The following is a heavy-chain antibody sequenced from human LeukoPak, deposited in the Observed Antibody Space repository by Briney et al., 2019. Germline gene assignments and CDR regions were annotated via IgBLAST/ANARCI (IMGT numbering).Heavy chain of an antibody. CDR1: GFTFSSYG. Sequence: PGRSLRLSCAASGFTFSSYGMHWVRQAPGEGLEWVAVISYDGSNKYYADSVKGRFTISRDNSKNTLYLQINSLRAEDTAVYYCAKIKRDRYSGYDLARGPADYWGRGTLVTVSS. CDR2: ISYDGSNK. CDR3: AKIKRDRYSGYDLARGPADY. V-gene: IGHV3-30*18. D-gene: IGHD5-12*01. J-gene: IGHJ4*02.